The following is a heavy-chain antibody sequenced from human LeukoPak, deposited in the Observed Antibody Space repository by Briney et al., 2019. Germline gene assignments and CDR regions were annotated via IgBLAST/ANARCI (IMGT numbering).Heavy chain of an antibody. D-gene: IGHD2-2*01. Sequence: PGGSLRLSCAASGFTVSSNYMSWVRQAPGKGLKWVSVIYSGGSTYYADSVKGRFTISRHNSKNTLYLQMNSLRAEDTAVYYCARFSPNSITSPYRYYYYGMDVWGQGTTVTVSS. CDR1: GFTVSSNY. V-gene: IGHV3-53*04. CDR3: ARFSPNSITSPYRYYYYGMDV. J-gene: IGHJ6*02. CDR2: IYSGGST.